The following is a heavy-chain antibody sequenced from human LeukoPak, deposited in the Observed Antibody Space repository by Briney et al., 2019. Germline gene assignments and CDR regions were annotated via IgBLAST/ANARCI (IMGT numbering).Heavy chain of an antibody. D-gene: IGHD3-3*01. J-gene: IGHJ4*02. V-gene: IGHV3-74*01. CDR1: GFTFSSYW. CDR3: ARDRDFNYFDY. Sequence: PGGSLRLSCAASGFTFSSYWMYWVRPAPGKGLVWVSRIKSDGSSTSYADSVKGRFTISRDNPKNTLYLQMNSLRAEDTAVYYCARDRDFNYFDYWGQGTLVTVSS. CDR2: IKSDGSST.